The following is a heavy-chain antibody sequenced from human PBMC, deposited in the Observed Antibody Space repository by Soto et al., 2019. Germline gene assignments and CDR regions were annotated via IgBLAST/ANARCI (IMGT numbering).Heavy chain of an antibody. CDR3: ARDHSKYYYYYYGMDV. CDR2: IKQDGSEK. J-gene: IGHJ6*02. CDR1: GFTFSSYW. Sequence: GGSLRLSCAASGFTFSSYWMSWVSQAPGKGLEWVANIKQDGSEKYYVDSVKGRFTISRDNAKNSLYLQMNSLRAEDTAVYYCARDHSKYYYYYYGMDVWGQGTTVTVSS. V-gene: IGHV3-7*01. D-gene: IGHD6-13*01.